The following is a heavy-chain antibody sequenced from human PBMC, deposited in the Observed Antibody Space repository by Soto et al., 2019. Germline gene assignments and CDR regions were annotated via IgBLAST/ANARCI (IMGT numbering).Heavy chain of an antibody. CDR3: ARGYPHYSNIDY. J-gene: IGHJ4*02. Sequence: ASVKVSCKASGYIFTTYYMHWVRQAPGQGLEWMGWINPNSGGTNYAQKFQGRVTMTRDTSISTAYMELSRLRADDTVVYYCARGYPHYSNIDYWGQVTLVTVSS. V-gene: IGHV1-2*02. CDR1: GYIFTTYY. D-gene: IGHD4-4*01. CDR2: INPNSGGT.